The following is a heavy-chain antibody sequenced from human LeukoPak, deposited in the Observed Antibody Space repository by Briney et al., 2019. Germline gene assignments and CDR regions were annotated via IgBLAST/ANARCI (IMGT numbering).Heavy chain of an antibody. CDR3: ATRRGFLTGYVTDDY. D-gene: IGHD3-9*01. V-gene: IGHV1-24*01. CDR1: GYTLTELS. Sequence: ASVKVSCKVSGYTLTELSMHWVRQAPGKGLEWMGGFDPEDGETIYAQKFQGRVTMTEDTSTDTAYMELSSLRSEDTAVYYCATRRGFLTGYVTDDYWGQGTLVTVSS. J-gene: IGHJ4*02. CDR2: FDPEDGET.